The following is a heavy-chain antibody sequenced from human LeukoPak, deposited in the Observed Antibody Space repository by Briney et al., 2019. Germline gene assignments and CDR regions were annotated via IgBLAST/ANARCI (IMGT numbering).Heavy chain of an antibody. CDR1: GYTLTELS. CDR3: ATLRSYCGGDCYSGFDY. CDR2: FDPEDGET. V-gene: IGHV1-24*01. D-gene: IGHD2-21*02. J-gene: IGHJ4*02. Sequence: ASVTVSSKVSGYTLTELSMHWVRQAPGKGLEWMGGFDPEDGETIYAQKFQGRVTMTEDTSTDTAYMELSSLRSEDTAVYYCATLRSYCGGDCYSGFDYWGQGTLVTVSS.